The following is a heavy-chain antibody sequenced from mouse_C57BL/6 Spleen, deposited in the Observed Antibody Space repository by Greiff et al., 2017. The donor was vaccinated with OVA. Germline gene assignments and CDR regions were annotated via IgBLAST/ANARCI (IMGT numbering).Heavy chain of an antibody. V-gene: IGHV5-4*03. CDR2: ISDGGSYT. J-gene: IGHJ4*01. CDR3: ARAGYDRAMDY. Sequence: EVKLVESGGGLVKPGGSLKLSCAASGFTFSSYAMSWVRQTPEKRLEWVATISDGGSYTYYPDNVKGRFTISRDNAKNNLYLQMSHLKSEDTATYYCARAGYDRAMDYWGQGTSVTVSS. D-gene: IGHD2-3*01. CDR1: GFTFSSYA.